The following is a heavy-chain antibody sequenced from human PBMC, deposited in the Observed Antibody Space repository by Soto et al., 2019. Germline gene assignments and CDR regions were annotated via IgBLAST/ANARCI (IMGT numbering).Heavy chain of an antibody. V-gene: IGHV1-69*02. CDR3: ARADSSSWLYYYGLDG. CDR2: IIPILGIA. D-gene: IGHD6-13*01. Sequence: QVQLVQSGAEVKKPGSSVKVSCKASGGTFSSYTISWVRQAPGQGLEWMGRIIPILGIANYAQKFQARVTTTAAKSTSTASMDLSSLRAEDTAVYCCARADSSSWLYYYGLDGWGQGTTVTVSS. CDR1: GGTFSSYT. J-gene: IGHJ6*02.